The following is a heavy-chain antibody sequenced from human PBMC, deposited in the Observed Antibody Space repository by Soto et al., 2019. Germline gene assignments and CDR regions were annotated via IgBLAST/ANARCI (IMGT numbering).Heavy chain of an antibody. CDR2: ISYDGSNK. D-gene: IGHD3-22*01. CDR1: GFSFSSYG. V-gene: IGHV3-30*18. Sequence: GGSLRLSCAASGFSFSSYGMHWVRQAPGKGLEWVAVISYDGSNKYYADSVKGRFTISRDNSKNTLYLQMNSLRAEDTAVYYCAKEYYYDSSGYYRSYAFDIWGQGTMVTVS. J-gene: IGHJ3*02. CDR3: AKEYYYDSSGYYRSYAFDI.